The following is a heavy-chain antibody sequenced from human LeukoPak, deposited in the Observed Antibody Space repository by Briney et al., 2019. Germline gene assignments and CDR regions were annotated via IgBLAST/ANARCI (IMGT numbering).Heavy chain of an antibody. CDR1: GGTFSSYA. Sequence: RASVKVSCKASGGTFSSYAISWVRQAPGQGLEWMGRIIPILGIANYAQKFQGRVTITADKSTSTAYMELSSLRSEDTAVYYCARDQGYSSGWPIDYWGQGTLVTVSS. J-gene: IGHJ4*02. D-gene: IGHD6-19*01. V-gene: IGHV1-69*04. CDR2: IIPILGIA. CDR3: ARDQGYSSGWPIDY.